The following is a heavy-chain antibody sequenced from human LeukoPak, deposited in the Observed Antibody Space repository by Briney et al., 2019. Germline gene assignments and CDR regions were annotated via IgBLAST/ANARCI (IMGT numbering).Heavy chain of an antibody. J-gene: IGHJ4*02. CDR3: SRQGSGYYEYYFDY. D-gene: IGHD3-22*01. CDR2: FRSKANNYAT. V-gene: IGHV3-73*01. Sequence: PGGSLRLSCAASGFTFSGSVMHWVRQAPGKGLEWVGRFRSKANNYATAYAASVKGRFTISRDDSKNTAYLQMNSLKTEDTAVYYCSRQGSGYYEYYFDYWGQGTLVTVSS. CDR1: GFTFSGSV.